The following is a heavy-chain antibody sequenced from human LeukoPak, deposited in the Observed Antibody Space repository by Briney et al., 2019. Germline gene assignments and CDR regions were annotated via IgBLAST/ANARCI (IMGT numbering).Heavy chain of an antibody. Sequence: GRSLRLSCAASGFTFDDYAMHWVRQAPGKGLVWVSGISWNSGSIGYADSVKGRFTISRDNAKNSLYLQMNSLRAEDTALYYSAKASHGSGSYYKDWGQGTLVTVSS. V-gene: IGHV3-9*01. CDR3: AKASHGSGSYYKD. CDR2: ISWNSGSI. CDR1: GFTFDDYA. D-gene: IGHD3-10*01. J-gene: IGHJ4*02.